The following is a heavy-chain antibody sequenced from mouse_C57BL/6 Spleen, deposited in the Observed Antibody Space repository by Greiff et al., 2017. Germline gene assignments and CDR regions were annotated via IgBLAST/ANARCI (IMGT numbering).Heavy chain of an antibody. V-gene: IGHV1-4*01. Sequence: QVHVKQSGAELARPGAPVKMSCKASGYTFTSYTMHWVKQRPGQGLEWIGYINPSSGYTKYNQKFKDKATLTADKSSSTAYMQLSSLTSEDSAVYYCARNYYGSPDYWGQGTTLTVSS. J-gene: IGHJ2*01. CDR3: ARNYYGSPDY. CDR2: INPSSGYT. CDR1: GYTFTSYT. D-gene: IGHD1-1*01.